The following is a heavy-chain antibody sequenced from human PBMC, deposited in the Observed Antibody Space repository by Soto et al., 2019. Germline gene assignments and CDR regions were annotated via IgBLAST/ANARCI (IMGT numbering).Heavy chain of an antibody. J-gene: IGHJ3*02. Sequence: AAVKVSCKVSGYTLTELSMHWVRQAPGKGLEWMGGFDPEDGETIYAQKFQGRVTMTEDTSTDTAYMELSSLRSEDTAVYYCATARPGVEAVVPDAFDIWGQGTMVTVSS. V-gene: IGHV1-24*01. D-gene: IGHD6-19*01. CDR1: GYTLTELS. CDR3: ATARPGVEAVVPDAFDI. CDR2: FDPEDGET.